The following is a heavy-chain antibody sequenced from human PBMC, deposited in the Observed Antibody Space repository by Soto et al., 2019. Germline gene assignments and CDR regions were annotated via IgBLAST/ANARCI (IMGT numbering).Heavy chain of an antibody. J-gene: IGHJ5*02. CDR2: IIPILGIA. D-gene: IGHD3-22*01. V-gene: IGHV1-69*04. CDR3: ARERHYYDSSGYPAS. Sequence: GASVKASCKASGGTFSSYTISWVRQAPGQGLEWMGRIIPILGIANYAQKFQGRVTITADKSTSTAYMELSSLRSEDTAVYYCARERHYYDSSGYPASWGQGTLVTVSS. CDR1: GGTFSSYT.